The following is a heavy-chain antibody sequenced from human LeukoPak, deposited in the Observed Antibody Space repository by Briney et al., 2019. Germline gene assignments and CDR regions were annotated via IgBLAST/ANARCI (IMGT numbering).Heavy chain of an antibody. D-gene: IGHD2-15*01. CDR3: AQQLGYCSGGNCYFTY. CDR2: INNGGDST. CDR1: GFSFKNYA. V-gene: IGHV3-23*01. Sequence: GGSLRLSCAASGFSFKNYAMSWVRQAPGKGLEWVSAINNGGDSTYYADSVKGRFTISRDNSKDTLYLQMNSLRAEDTAVYYCAQQLGYCSGGNCYFTYWGQGALVTVSS. J-gene: IGHJ1*01.